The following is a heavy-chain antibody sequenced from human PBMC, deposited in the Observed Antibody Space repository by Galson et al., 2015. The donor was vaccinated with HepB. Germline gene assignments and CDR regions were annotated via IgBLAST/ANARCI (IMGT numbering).Heavy chain of an antibody. Sequence: SLRPSCAASGFTFSSYNMNWVRQAPGEGLDWISYISATGTTIDYADSVKGRFIISRDNAKNSLYLQMNSLRVEDTAVYYCARDSRATFGEPNWFDPWGQGTLVIVSS. CDR1: GFTFSSYN. V-gene: IGHV3-48*03. CDR3: ARDSRATFGEPNWFDP. D-gene: IGHD3-3*01. CDR2: ISATGTTI. J-gene: IGHJ5*02.